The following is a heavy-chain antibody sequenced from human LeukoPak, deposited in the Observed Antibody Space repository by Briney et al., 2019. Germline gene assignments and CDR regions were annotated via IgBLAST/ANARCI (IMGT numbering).Heavy chain of an antibody. CDR2: ISWNSGSI. CDR3: AKTLHGDPYYFDY. J-gene: IGHJ4*02. CDR1: GFSFSSYG. Sequence: GGSLRLSCAASGFSFSSYGMHWVRQAPGKGLEWVSGISWNSGSIGYADSVKGRFTISRDNAKNSLYLQMNSLRAEDTALYYCAKTLHGDPYYFDYWGQGTLVTVSS. D-gene: IGHD4-17*01. V-gene: IGHV3-9*01.